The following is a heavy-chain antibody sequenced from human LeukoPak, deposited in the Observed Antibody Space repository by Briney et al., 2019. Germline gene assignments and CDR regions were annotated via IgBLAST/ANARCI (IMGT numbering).Heavy chain of an antibody. J-gene: IGHJ4*02. V-gene: IGHV4-59*01. CDR3: ARVAGYSYGYLDY. D-gene: IGHD5-18*01. CDR1: GGSISSYY. Sequence: SETLSLTCTVSGGSISSYYWSWIRQPPGKGLEWIGYIYYSGSTNYSPSLKSRVTISVDTSKNQFSLKLSSVTAADTAVYYCARVAGYSYGYLDYWGQGTLVTVSS. CDR2: IYYSGST.